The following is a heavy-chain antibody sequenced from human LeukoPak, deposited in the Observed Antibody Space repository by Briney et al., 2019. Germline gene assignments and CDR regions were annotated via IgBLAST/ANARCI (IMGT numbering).Heavy chain of an antibody. CDR1: GFTFSTYW. J-gene: IGHJ4*02. Sequence: PGGSLRLSCAASGFTFSTYWMHWVRQAPGKGLVWVSRINSDGSSTSYADSVKRRFTISRDNAKNTLYLQMNSLRAEDTAVYYCAILGRGSNFDYWGQGTLVTVSS. V-gene: IGHV3-74*01. CDR2: INSDGSST. CDR3: AILGRGSNFDY. D-gene: IGHD3-10*01.